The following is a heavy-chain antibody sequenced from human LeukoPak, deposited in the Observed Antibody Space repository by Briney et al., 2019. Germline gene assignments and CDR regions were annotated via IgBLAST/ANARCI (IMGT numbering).Heavy chain of an antibody. J-gene: IGHJ4*02. CDR2: IWYDGSYK. Sequence: GGSLRLSCVASGFTFSNYGMHWVRQAPGKGLDWVAVIWYDGSYKYYADSVKGRLTISRENPKNTLYLQMNSLRAEDTGIYYCAKVVQYTASTGTGLDYWGQGTLVTVSS. CDR3: AKVVQYTASTGTGLDY. D-gene: IGHD6-13*01. CDR1: GFTFSNYG. V-gene: IGHV3-33*06.